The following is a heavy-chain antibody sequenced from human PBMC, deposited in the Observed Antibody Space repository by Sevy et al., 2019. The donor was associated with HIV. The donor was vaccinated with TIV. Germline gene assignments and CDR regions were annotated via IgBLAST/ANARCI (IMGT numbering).Heavy chain of an antibody. J-gene: IGHJ4*02. D-gene: IGHD2-8*01. CDR1: GFNFNIYS. Sequence: LAGGSLRLSCVASGFNFNIYSMSWVRQAPGKRLEWVSTLSFGCGRINHADSVQGRFTMSRDDSKKTVYLEMNSLRPEDTAVYYCAREGCTKPHDYWGQGTLVTVSS. CDR3: AREGCTKPHDY. V-gene: IGHV3-23*01. CDR2: LSFGCGRI.